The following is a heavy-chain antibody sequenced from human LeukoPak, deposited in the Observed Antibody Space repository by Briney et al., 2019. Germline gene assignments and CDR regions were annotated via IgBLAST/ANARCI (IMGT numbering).Heavy chain of an antibody. D-gene: IGHD3-22*01. V-gene: IGHV4-34*01. CDR3: AGTYYYDSSGYYHYSL. CDR1: GGSFSGYY. J-gene: IGHJ4*02. Sequence: SETLSLTCAVYGGSFSGYYWSWIRQPPGKGLEWIGEINHSGSTNYNPSLKSRVTISVDTSKNQFSLKLSSVTAADTAVYYCAGTYYYDSSGYYHYSLWGQGTLVTVSA. CDR2: INHSGST.